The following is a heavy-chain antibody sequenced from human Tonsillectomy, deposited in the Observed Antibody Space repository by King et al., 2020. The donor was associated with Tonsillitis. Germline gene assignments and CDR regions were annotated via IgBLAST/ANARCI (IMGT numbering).Heavy chain of an antibody. J-gene: IGHJ4*02. CDR1: GFTFSSYT. D-gene: IGHD3-3*01. CDR3: ARDPGSGFWSGYYLYFDY. CDR2: ISSGSTYI. Sequence: QLVQSGGGLVKPGGSLRLSCAASGFTFSSYTMNWVRQAPGKGLEWVSSISSGSTYIYYADSVKGRFTISRDNAKNSLYLQMNSLRAEDTAVDYCARDPGSGFWSGYYLYFDYWGQGTLVTVSS. V-gene: IGHV3-21*01.